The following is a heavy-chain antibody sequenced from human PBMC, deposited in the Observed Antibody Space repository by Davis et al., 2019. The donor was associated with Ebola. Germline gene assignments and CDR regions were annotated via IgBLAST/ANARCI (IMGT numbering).Heavy chain of an antibody. CDR2: IDGGDGTT. D-gene: IGHD5-24*01. Sequence: GESLKISCAASGFTFSGSAMHWVRQAPGKGLEWVSAIDGGDGTTYYADSVRGRFTISRDNSRKTLYLQMNSLRDDDTAVYYCAKDRRGYNSAADYWGQGTLATVSS. CDR3: AKDRRGYNSAADY. J-gene: IGHJ4*02. CDR1: GFTFSGSA. V-gene: IGHV3-23*01.